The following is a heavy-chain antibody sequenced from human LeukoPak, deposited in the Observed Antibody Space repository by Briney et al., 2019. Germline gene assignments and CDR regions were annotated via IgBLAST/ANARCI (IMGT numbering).Heavy chain of an antibody. CDR1: GFTFSYYG. J-gene: IGHJ4*02. CDR2: ISYDGSRK. V-gene: IGHV3-30*18. Sequence: GRSLRLSCAASGFTFSYYGMHWVRQAPGKGLEWVALISYDGSRKYYADSVKGRFTISRDNTKNTLYLQMNSLRVGDTAVYYCAKDLGVQWLLPYYFDYWGQGILVTVSP. CDR3: AKDLGVQWLLPYYFDY. D-gene: IGHD5-12*01.